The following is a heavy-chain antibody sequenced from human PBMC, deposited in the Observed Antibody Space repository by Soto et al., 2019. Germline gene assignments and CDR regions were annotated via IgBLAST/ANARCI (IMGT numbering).Heavy chain of an antibody. CDR1: GYTFTGYY. CDR2: INLNSGGT. D-gene: IGHD2-2*01. Sequence: QVQLVQSGAEVKKPGASVKVSCKASGYTFTGYYMHWVRQAPGQGLEWMGWINLNSGGTNYAQKFQGWVTMTRATSISTAYMEMSRLRSDDTAVYYCASQLSPYTYFDYWGQGTLVTVSS. V-gene: IGHV1-2*04. J-gene: IGHJ4*02. CDR3: ASQLSPYTYFDY.